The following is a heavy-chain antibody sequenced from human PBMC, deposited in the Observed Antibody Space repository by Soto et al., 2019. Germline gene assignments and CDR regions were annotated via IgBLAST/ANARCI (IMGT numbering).Heavy chain of an antibody. CDR3: ARSDQGQYCTYGVCYYIPMFGAAGYFDY. J-gene: IGHJ4*02. CDR1: GGSFSGYY. Sequence: SETLSLTCAVYGGSFSGYYWSWIRQPPGKGLEWIGEINHSGSTNYNPSLKSRVTISVDTSKNQFSLKLSSVTAADTAVYYCARSDQGQYCTYGVCYYIPMFGAAGYFDYWGQGTLVTVSS. D-gene: IGHD2-8*01. CDR2: INHSGST. V-gene: IGHV4-34*01.